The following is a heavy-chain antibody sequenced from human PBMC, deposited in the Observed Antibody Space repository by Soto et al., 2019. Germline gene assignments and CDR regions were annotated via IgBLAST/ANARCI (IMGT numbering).Heavy chain of an antibody. D-gene: IGHD1-26*01. V-gene: IGHV1-3*01. CDR2: INAGNGNT. Sequence: QVQLVQSGAEVKKPGASVKVSCKASGYTFTSYAMHWVRQAPGQRLEWMGWINAGNGNTKYSQKCQGRATITRDTSARTAYMELSSLRSEDPAVYYCARDVGATGDWGQGTLVTVSS. CDR3: ARDVGATGD. CDR1: GYTFTSYA. J-gene: IGHJ4*02.